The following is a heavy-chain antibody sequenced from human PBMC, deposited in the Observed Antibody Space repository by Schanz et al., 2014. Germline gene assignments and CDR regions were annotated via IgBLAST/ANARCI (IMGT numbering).Heavy chain of an antibody. V-gene: IGHV3-48*01. CDR2: ISGSGGST. CDR3: VRDSFFAFDY. J-gene: IGHJ4*02. CDR1: GFTFSDYS. Sequence: EVQLVESGGGLIQPGGSLRLSCAASGFTFSDYSMHWVRQAPGKGLEWVSAISGSGGSTYYADSVKGRFTMSRDNAKNSVFLQMNSLRAEDTAVYYCVRDSFFAFDYWGQGTLVTVSS. D-gene: IGHD3-3*01.